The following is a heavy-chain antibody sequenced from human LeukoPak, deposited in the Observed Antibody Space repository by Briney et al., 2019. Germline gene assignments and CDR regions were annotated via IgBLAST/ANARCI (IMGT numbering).Heavy chain of an antibody. CDR3: VREGPRGLAFDI. CDR1: GVTFSSYV. CDR2: ISGSGGGT. J-gene: IGHJ3*02. V-gene: IGHV3-23*01. Sequence: GGSLRLSCEASGVTFSSYVMSWVRQAPGKGPEWVSGISGSGGGTYYADSVKGRFAISRDNSKNTLYLQMNSLRAEDTAVYYCVREGPRGLAFDIWGQGTKVTVSS.